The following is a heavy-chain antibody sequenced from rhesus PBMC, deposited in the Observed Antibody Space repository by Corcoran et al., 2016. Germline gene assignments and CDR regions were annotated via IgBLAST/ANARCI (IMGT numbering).Heavy chain of an antibody. CDR1: GYTFSVSY. V-gene: IGHV3-116*02. J-gene: IGHJ3*01. CDR3: ARAGIAAFDF. D-gene: IGHD6-25*01. CDR2: IRNKANGGKA. Sequence: EVRLVESWGGSVQPGGSVRLSCADSGYTFSVSYRCLFRPAIVNGPQWVACIRNKANGGKAEDSSSVEGRFTISRDDDKSIASLQMTRLKTEDTAVYYGARAGIAAFDFLGQGLRVTVSS.